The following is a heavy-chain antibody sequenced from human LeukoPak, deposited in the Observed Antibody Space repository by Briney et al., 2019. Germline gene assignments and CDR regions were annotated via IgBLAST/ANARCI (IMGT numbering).Heavy chain of an antibody. J-gene: IGHJ3*02. V-gene: IGHV1-18*01. Sequence: ASVKVSCKASGYTFTSYGISWVRQASGQGLEWMGWISAYNGNTNYAQKLQGRVTMTTDTSTSTAYMELSSLRSEDTAVYYCARRITMVRGVLHHDAFDIWGQGTMVTVPS. CDR3: ARRITMVRGVLHHDAFDI. D-gene: IGHD3-10*01. CDR1: GYTFTSYG. CDR2: ISAYNGNT.